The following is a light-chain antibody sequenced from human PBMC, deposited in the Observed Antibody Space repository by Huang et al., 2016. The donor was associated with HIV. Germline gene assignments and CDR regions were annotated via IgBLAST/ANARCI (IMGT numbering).Light chain of an antibody. V-gene: IGKV3-20*01. CDR2: GAA. CDR3: QQYGSSPWT. CDR1: QSVISSY. Sequence: EIVLTQSPGTLSLSSGERATLSCRASQSVISSYLACYQQKPGQAPRPLIYGAASRATGIPDRIGGSGSGTDVTLTISRLEPEDFAVYYCQQYGSSPWTFGQGTKVEIK. J-gene: IGKJ1*01.